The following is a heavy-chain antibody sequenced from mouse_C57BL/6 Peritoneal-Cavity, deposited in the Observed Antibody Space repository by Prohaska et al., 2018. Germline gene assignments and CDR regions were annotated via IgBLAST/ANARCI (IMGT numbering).Heavy chain of an antibody. Sequence: QVQLQQPGAELVMPGASVKLSCKASGYTFTSYWMHWVKQRPGQGLEWIGEIDPYDSYTNYNQKFKGKATLTVDKSSSTAYMQLSSLTSEDSAVYYCARWGYGSSPFAYWGQGTLVTVSA. CDR2: IDPYDSYT. CDR3: ARWGYGSSPFAY. CDR1: GYTFTSYW. D-gene: IGHD1-1*01. V-gene: IGHV1-69*01. J-gene: IGHJ3*01.